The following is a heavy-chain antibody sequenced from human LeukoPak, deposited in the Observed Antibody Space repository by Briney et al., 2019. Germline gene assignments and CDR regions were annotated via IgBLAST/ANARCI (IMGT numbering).Heavy chain of an antibody. CDR3: ARERYSSATVFDY. CDR2: INSDGSIT. V-gene: IGHV3-74*01. Sequence: GGSLRLSCAASGFTFTTYWMHWVRQAPGKGLVWVSHINSDGSITSYADSVKGRFTISRDNAKNTLYLQMNSLRAEDTAVYYCARERYSSATVFDYWGQGTLVTVSS. CDR1: GFTFTTYW. D-gene: IGHD6-19*01. J-gene: IGHJ4*02.